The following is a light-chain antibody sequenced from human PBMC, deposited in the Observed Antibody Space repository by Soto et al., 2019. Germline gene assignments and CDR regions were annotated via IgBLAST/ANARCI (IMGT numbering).Light chain of an antibody. CDR1: QSVSSS. Sequence: EIVMTQSPATLSVSPGERATLSCRASQSVSSSLAWYQQKPGQAPRLLIYSASTRGTGIPARFSRSESGTEFTLTISSLQPEDFAVDYCEQHSSFTTVGQVTRV. CDR2: SAS. J-gene: IGKJ1*01. V-gene: IGKV3D-15*01. CDR3: EQHSSFTT.